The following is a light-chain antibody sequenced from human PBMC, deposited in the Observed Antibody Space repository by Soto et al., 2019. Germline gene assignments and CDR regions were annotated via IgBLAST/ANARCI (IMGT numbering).Light chain of an antibody. J-gene: IGLJ1*01. Sequence: QSVLTQPPSASGTPGQRVPISCSGSRSNIGSNTVTWYQQLPGTAPKLLIHANNQRPSGVPDRFSGSKSGTSASLAISWLQSEEADYYCAAWDDSLNGYVFGTGTKLTVL. V-gene: IGLV1-44*01. CDR1: RSNIGSNT. CDR3: AAWDDSLNGYV. CDR2: ANN.